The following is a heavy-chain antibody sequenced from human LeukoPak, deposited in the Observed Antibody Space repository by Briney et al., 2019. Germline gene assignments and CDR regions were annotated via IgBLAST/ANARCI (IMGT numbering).Heavy chain of an antibody. Sequence: PGGSLRLSCAASGFTFSSYGMHWVRQAPGKGLEWVAFIRYDGSNKYYADSVKGRFTISRDNSKNTLYLQMNSLRAEDTAVYYCAKDRYYYDSSGPSGDYFDYWGQGTLVTVSS. J-gene: IGHJ4*02. D-gene: IGHD3-22*01. V-gene: IGHV3-30*02. CDR2: IRYDGSNK. CDR3: AKDRYYYDSSGPSGDYFDY. CDR1: GFTFSSYG.